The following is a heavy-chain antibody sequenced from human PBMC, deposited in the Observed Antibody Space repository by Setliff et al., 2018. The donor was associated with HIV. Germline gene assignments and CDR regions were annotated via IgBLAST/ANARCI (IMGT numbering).Heavy chain of an antibody. V-gene: IGHV1-3*04. CDR1: GYTFTTYA. CDR3: ARVLHCGGDCYTDAFDI. J-gene: IGHJ3*02. D-gene: IGHD2-21*01. CDR2: INTGNGNT. Sequence: ASVKVSCKASGYTFTTYAMIWVRQAPGQSLEWMGWINTGNGNTRLSQKFQGRVTISRDTSASTAYVELYSLTSEDTAVYYCARVLHCGGDCYTDAFDIWGQGTMVTVSS.